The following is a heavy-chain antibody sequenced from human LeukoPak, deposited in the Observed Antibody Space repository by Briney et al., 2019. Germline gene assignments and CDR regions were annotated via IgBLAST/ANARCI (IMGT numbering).Heavy chain of an antibody. V-gene: IGHV4-34*01. CDR2: INHSGAT. Sequence: SETLSLTCAVSGGSFSGYSWNWIRQPPGKGLEWIGEINHSGATDYNPSLKSRVTMSVDTSKNQFSLKLSSVTAADTAVYYCATNTFSSSWRPFDYWGQGTLVTVSS. CDR3: ATNTFSSSWRPFDY. J-gene: IGHJ4*02. D-gene: IGHD6-13*01. CDR1: GGSFSGYS.